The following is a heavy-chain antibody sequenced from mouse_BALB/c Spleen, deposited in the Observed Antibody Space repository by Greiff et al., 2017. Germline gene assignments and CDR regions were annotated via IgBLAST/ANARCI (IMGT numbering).Heavy chain of an antibody. CDR2: IRLKSNNYAT. V-gene: IGHV6-6*02. CDR3: TRLDYYGSSYWFAY. Sequence: EVQLVESGGGLVQPGGSMKLSCVASGFTFSNYWMNWVRQSPEKGLEWVAEIRLKSNNYATHYAESVKGRFTISRDDSKSSVYLQMNNLRAEDTGIYYCTRLDYYGSSYWFAYWGQGTLVTVSA. J-gene: IGHJ3*01. CDR1: GFTFSNYW. D-gene: IGHD1-1*01.